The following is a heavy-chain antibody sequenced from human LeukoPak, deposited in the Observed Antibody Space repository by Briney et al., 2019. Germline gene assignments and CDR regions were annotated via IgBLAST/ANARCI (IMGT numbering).Heavy chain of an antibody. CDR2: IYYSGST. V-gene: IGHV4-59*11. CDR1: GGSISSHY. J-gene: IGHJ4*02. Sequence: SETLSLTCTVSGGSISSHYWSWIRQPPGKGLEWIGYIYYSGSTNYNPSLKSRVTISVDTSKNQFSLKLSSVTAADTAVYYCARLRYYYDSSGYYYPFDYRGQGTLVTVSS. D-gene: IGHD3-22*01. CDR3: ARLRYYYDSSGYYYPFDY.